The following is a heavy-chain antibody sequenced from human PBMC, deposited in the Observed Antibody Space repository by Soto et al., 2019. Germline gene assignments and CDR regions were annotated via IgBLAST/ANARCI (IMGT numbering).Heavy chain of an antibody. V-gene: IGHV3-21*01. CDR1: GFTFSSYS. J-gene: IGHJ4*02. CDR3: ARIGYCSSTSCHLFDY. CDR2: ISSSSSYI. Sequence: EVQLVESGGGLVKPGGSLRLSCAASGFTFSSYSMNWVRQAPGKGLEWVSSISSSSSYIYYADSVKGRFTISRDNAKNSLYLQMNSLRAEDTAVYYCARIGYCSSTSCHLFDYWGQGTLVTVSS. D-gene: IGHD2-2*01.